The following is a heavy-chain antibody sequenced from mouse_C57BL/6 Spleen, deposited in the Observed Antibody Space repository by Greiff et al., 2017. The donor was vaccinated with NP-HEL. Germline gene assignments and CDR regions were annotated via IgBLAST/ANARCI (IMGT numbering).Heavy chain of an antibody. D-gene: IGHD2-10*02. CDR2: IDPSDSET. CDR3: ARREYFDPFAY. CDR1: GYTFTSYW. V-gene: IGHV1-52*01. J-gene: IGHJ3*01. Sequence: QVQLKESGAELVRPGSSVKLSCKASGYTFTSYWMHWVKQRPIQGLEWIGNIDPSDSETHYNQKFKDKATLTVDKSSSTAYMQLSSLTSEDSAVYYCARREYFDPFAYWGQGTLVTVSA.